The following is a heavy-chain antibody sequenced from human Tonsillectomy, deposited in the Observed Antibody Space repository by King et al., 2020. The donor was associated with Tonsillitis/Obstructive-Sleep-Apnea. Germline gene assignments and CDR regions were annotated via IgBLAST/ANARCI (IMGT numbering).Heavy chain of an antibody. V-gene: IGHV4-31*03. D-gene: IGHD4-11*01. CDR3: ARGDNYNNYLDY. CDR2: IYYSGIT. J-gene: IGHJ4*02. Sequence: VQLQESGPGLVKPSHTLSLTCTVSGGSFSSGCYYWSWIRQHPGKGLEWIGYIYYSGITYYNPSLKSRVTISVDTSKNQFSLKLNSVTAADTAVYYCARGDNYNNYLDYWGQGTLVTVSS. CDR1: GGSFSSGCYY.